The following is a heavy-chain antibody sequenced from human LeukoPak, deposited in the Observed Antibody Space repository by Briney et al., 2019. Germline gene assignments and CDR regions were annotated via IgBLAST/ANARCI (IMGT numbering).Heavy chain of an antibody. Sequence: GGSLRLSCAASGFTFDDYAMHWVRQAPGKGLEWVSGISWNSGSIGYADSVKGRFTISGDNAKNSLYLQMNSLRAEDTALYYCAKAYGSGSYSPYYFDYWGQGTLVTVSS. CDR1: GFTFDDYA. CDR3: AKAYGSGSYSPYYFDY. CDR2: ISWNSGSI. D-gene: IGHD3-10*01. J-gene: IGHJ4*02. V-gene: IGHV3-9*01.